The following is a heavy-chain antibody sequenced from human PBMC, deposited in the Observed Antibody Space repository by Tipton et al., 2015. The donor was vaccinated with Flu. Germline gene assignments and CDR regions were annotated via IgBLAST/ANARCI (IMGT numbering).Heavy chain of an antibody. CDR2: IRDKAYVGTT. CDR3: TRPAQIEYDFWSGPTRY. D-gene: IGHD3-3*01. J-gene: IGHJ4*02. V-gene: IGHV3-49*04. Sequence: SLRLSCTASGFTFGDFALSWVRQAPGKGLEWVGFIRDKAYVGTTEYAASVKGRFTISRDDSKSIAYLQMNSLKTEDTAVYYCTRPAQIEYDFWSGPTRYWGRGTLVTVSS. CDR1: GFTFGDFA.